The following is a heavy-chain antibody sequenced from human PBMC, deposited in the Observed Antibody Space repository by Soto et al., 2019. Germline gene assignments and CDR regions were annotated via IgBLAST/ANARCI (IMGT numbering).Heavy chain of an antibody. CDR2: IIPIFGTA. CDR1: GGTFSSYA. CDR3: ARVGSGSYYYYYYGMDV. J-gene: IGHJ6*02. D-gene: IGHD1-26*01. Sequence: ASVKVSCKASGGTFSSYAISWVRQAPGQGLEWMGGIIPIFGTANYAQKFQGRVTITADESTSTAYMELSSLRSEDTAAYYCARVGSGSYYYYYYGMDVWGQGTTVTVSS. V-gene: IGHV1-69*13.